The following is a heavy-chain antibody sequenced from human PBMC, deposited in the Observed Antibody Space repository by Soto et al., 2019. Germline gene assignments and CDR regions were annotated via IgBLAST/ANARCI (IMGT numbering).Heavy chain of an antibody. V-gene: IGHV2-5*02. CDR3: ALRDSTGTTTYFDS. CDR2: IYWDGES. CDR1: GFSFTTTRMG. D-gene: IGHD1-1*01. Sequence: QITLKEAGPTLVKRTETLTLTCTFSGFSFTTTRMGVGWTRQPPGKALEWLAIIYWDGESRYNPLLRRRLTLTEETSKNQVVLTMTNMDPKDTATYYCALRDSTGTTTYFDSWGQGIPVTVAS. J-gene: IGHJ4*02.